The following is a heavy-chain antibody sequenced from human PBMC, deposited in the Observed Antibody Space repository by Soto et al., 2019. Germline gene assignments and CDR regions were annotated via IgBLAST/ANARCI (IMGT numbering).Heavy chain of an antibody. V-gene: IGHV4-39*01. D-gene: IGHD7-27*01. CDR2: IYHSGSP. Sequence: SETLSLTCTISGGSISTNNFYWGWIRQPPGKGLEWLGSIYHSGSPYYNPSLKSRVTVSVDTSKNQFSLNLSSVTAADTAVYYCARANWYSEYWGQGTLVTVSS. CDR1: GGSISTNNFY. J-gene: IGHJ4*02. CDR3: ARANWYSEY.